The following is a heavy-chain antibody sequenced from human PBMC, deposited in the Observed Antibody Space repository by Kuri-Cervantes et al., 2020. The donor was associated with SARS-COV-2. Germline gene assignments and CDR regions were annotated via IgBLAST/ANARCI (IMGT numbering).Heavy chain of an antibody. Sequence: GGSLRLSCAASGFTFSNYWMHWVRQAPGEGLVWVSRINSDGSTTTYADSVKGRFTISRDNAKNSLYLQMNSLRAEDTAVYYCARGYSYGYAVLDAFDIWGQGTMVTVSS. CDR2: INSDGSTT. D-gene: IGHD5-18*01. V-gene: IGHV3-74*01. CDR3: ARGYSYGYAVLDAFDI. CDR1: GFTFSNYW. J-gene: IGHJ3*02.